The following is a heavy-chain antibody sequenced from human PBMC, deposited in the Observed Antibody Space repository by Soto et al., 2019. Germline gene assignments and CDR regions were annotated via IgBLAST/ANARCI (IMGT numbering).Heavy chain of an antibody. Sequence: QVQLVESGGGVVQPGRSLRLSCAASGFTFSSYGMHWVRQAPGKGLEWVAVISYDGSNKYYADSLKGRFTISRDNSNNTLYLQMNSLRVEDTAVYYCAKEWVYDSSGWSFDYWGQGTLVTVSS. CDR3: AKEWVYDSSGWSFDY. V-gene: IGHV3-30*18. CDR2: ISYDGSNK. J-gene: IGHJ4*02. CDR1: GFTFSSYG. D-gene: IGHD3-22*01.